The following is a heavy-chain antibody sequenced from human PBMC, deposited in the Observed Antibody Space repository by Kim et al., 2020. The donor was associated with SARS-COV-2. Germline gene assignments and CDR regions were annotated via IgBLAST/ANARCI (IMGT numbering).Heavy chain of an antibody. CDR3: ARGPQDITMVRGVTSLDY. Sequence: SETLSLTCTVSGGSISSYYWSWIRQPPGKGLEWIGYIYYSGSTNYNPSLKSRVTISVDTSKNQFSLKLSSVTAADTAVYYCARGPQDITMVRGVTSLDYWGQGTLVTVSS. J-gene: IGHJ4*02. V-gene: IGHV4-59*01. D-gene: IGHD3-10*01. CDR1: GGSISSYY. CDR2: IYYSGST.